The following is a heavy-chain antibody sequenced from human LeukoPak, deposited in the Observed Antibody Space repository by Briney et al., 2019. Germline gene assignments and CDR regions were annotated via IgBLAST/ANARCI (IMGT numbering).Heavy chain of an antibody. Sequence: GGSLRLSCAASGFTVSSNYMSWVRQAPGKGLEWVSVIYSGGSTYYADSVKGRFTISRDNSKNTLYLQMNSLRSEDTAMYYCVTEGYCTSDNCYVHWGQGTLVTVSS. J-gene: IGHJ5*02. CDR1: GFTVSSNY. D-gene: IGHD2-8*01. CDR2: IYSGGST. V-gene: IGHV3-53*01. CDR3: VTEGYCTSDNCYVH.